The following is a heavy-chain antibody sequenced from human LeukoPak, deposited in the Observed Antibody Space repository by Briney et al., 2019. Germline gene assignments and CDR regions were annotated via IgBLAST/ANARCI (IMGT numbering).Heavy chain of an antibody. CDR3: ARSGLRYYYSYYYMDV. V-gene: IGHV4-39*01. J-gene: IGHJ6*03. CDR2: IYYSGST. CDR1: GGSISSSSYY. D-gene: IGHD4-17*01. Sequence: PSETLSLTCTVSGGSISSSSYYWGWIRQPPGKGLEWIGSIYYSGSTYYTPSLNSRVPISVDPSKNQFSLKLSSVTAADTAVYYCARSGLRYYYSYYYMDVWGKGTTVTISS.